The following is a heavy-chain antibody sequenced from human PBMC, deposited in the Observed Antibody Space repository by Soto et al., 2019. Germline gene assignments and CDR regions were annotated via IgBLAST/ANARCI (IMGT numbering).Heavy chain of an antibody. D-gene: IGHD2-21*02. CDR1: GGSISRSSYY. V-gene: IGHV4-39*01. Sequence: SETLSLTCTVSGGSISRSSYYWGWIRQPPGKGLEWIGSIYYSGSTYYNPSLKSRVTISVDTSKNQFSLKLSSVTAADTAVYYCARPRSEAYCGGDCQAGWFDPWGQGTLVTVSS. CDR3: ARPRSEAYCGGDCQAGWFDP. J-gene: IGHJ5*02. CDR2: IYYSGST.